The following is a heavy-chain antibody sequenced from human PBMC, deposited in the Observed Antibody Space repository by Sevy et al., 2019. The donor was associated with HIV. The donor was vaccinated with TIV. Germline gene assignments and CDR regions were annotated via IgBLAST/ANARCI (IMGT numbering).Heavy chain of an antibody. Sequence: ASVKVSCKASGGTCSSYAISWVRLAPRQGLEWMGGIIPIFGTANYAQKFQGRVTITADESTSTAYMELSSLRSEDTAVYYCARDSALLSGSGGYGMDVWGQGTTVTVSS. J-gene: IGHJ6*02. CDR1: GGTCSSYA. V-gene: IGHV1-69*13. D-gene: IGHD3-10*01. CDR2: IIPIFGTA. CDR3: ARDSALLSGSGGYGMDV.